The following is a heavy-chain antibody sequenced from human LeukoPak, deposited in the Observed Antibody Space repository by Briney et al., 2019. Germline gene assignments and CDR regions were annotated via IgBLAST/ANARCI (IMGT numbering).Heavy chain of an antibody. J-gene: IGHJ4*02. D-gene: IGHD3-22*01. V-gene: IGHV3-21*01. CDR2: ISSSSSYI. CDR1: GFTFSSYS. CDR3: ARDGMIVVTSYYFDY. Sequence: GGSLRLSCAASGFTFSSYSMNWVRQAPGKGLEWGSSISSSSSYIYYADSVKGRFTISRDNAKNSLYLQMNSLRAEDTAVYYCARDGMIVVTSYYFDYWGQGTLVTVSS.